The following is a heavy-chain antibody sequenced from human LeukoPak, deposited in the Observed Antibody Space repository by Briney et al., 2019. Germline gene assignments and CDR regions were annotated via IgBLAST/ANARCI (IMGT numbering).Heavy chain of an antibody. J-gene: IGHJ3*02. CDR1: GFTFSSYA. D-gene: IGHD3-22*01. V-gene: IGHV3-23*01. Sequence: GGSLRLSCAASGFTFSSYAMSWVRQAPGKGLEWVSAISGSGGSTYYADSVKGRFTISRDNSKNTLYLQMNSLRAEDTAVYYCAKDVYYYDSSGYYPDAFDIWGQGTMVTVSS. CDR3: AKDVYYYDSSGYYPDAFDI. CDR2: ISGSGGST.